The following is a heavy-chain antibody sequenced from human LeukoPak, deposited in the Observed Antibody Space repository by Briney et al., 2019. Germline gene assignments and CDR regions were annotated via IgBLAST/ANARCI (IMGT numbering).Heavy chain of an antibody. CDR1: GYTFTSYD. J-gene: IGHJ4*02. D-gene: IGHD3-22*01. CDR3: ARGPNYYDSSGYYHLDY. CDR2: MNPNSGNT. Sequence: ASVKVSCKASGYTFTSYDINWVRQATGQGLEWMGWMNPNSGNTGYAQKFQGRVTITRNTSISTAYMELSSLRSEDTAVYYCARGPNYYDSSGYYHLDYWGQGTLVTVSS. V-gene: IGHV1-8*03.